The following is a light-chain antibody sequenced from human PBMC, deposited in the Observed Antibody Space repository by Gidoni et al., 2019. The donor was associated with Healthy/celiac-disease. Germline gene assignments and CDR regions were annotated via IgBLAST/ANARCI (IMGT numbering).Light chain of an antibody. CDR2: KDS. Sequence: SYELTQPPSVSVSPGQTARITCSGDALPKQYAYWYQQKPGQAPVLVIYKDSERPSGIPERFSGSSSGTTVTLTISGVQAEDEADYYGQSADSSAPGVFGGGTKLTVL. CDR3: QSADSSAPGV. J-gene: IGLJ3*02. CDR1: ALPKQY. V-gene: IGLV3-25*02.